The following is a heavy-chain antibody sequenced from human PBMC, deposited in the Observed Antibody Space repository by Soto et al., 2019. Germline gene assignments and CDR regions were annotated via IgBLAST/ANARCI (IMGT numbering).Heavy chain of an antibody. V-gene: IGHV1-18*01. CDR2: ISPNSGNI. J-gene: IGHJ6*02. CDR1: GYTFTRNG. Sequence: QVHLVQSGAEVKKPGASVNVSCKTSGYTFTRNGINWVRQAPGQGLEWMGWISPNSGNIKYAQKLQGRVIMTTDTSTSTAYMELRSLRSDDTAVYYCVKDRDSNTWPSRDVWGPGTTVTVSS. D-gene: IGHD3-22*01. CDR3: VKDRDSNTWPSRDV.